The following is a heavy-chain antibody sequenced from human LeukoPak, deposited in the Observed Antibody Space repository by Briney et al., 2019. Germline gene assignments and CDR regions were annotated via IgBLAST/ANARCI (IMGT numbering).Heavy chain of an antibody. J-gene: IGHJ4*02. CDR3: ARGILPTYYYDSNHFDY. CDR2: IYHSGSGST. V-gene: IGHV4-30-2*01. CDR1: GGSISSGGHS. Sequence: PSQTLSLTCTVSGGSISSGGHSWSWIRQPPGKGLEWIGYIYHSGSGSTYYNPSLKSRVTISIDKSKNQFSLKLNSVTAADTAVYYCARGILPTYYYDSNHFDYWGQGTLVTVSS. D-gene: IGHD3-22*01.